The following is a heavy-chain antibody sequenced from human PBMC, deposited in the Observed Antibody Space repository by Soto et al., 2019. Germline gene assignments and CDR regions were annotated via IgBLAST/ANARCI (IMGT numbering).Heavy chain of an antibody. V-gene: IGHV1-18*01. CDR3: ARDSSSQPYYYYYGMDV. CDR2: ISAYNGNT. D-gene: IGHD6-13*01. CDR1: GYTFTSYG. J-gene: IGHJ6*02. Sequence: QVPLVQSGAEVKKPGASVKVSCKASGYTFTSYGISWVRQAPGQGLEWMGWISAYNGNTNYAQKLQGRVTMTTDTSTSTAYMELRSLRSDDTAVYYCARDSSSQPYYYYYGMDVWGQGTTVTVSS.